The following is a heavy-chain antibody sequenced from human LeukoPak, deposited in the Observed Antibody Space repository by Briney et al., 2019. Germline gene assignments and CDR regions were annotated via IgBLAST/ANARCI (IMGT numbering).Heavy chain of an antibody. Sequence: SETLSLTCTVSGGSISSSSYYWCWIRQPPGKGLEWIGSIYYSGSTYYNPSLKSRVTISVDTSKNQFSLKLSSVTAADTAVYYCARLVVTARTDAFDIWGQGTMVTVSS. V-gene: IGHV4-39*01. CDR3: ARLVVTARTDAFDI. D-gene: IGHD2-21*02. CDR1: GGSISSSSYY. J-gene: IGHJ3*02. CDR2: IYYSGST.